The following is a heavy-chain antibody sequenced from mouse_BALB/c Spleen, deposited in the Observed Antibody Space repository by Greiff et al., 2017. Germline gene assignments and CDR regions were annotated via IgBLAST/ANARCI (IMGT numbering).Heavy chain of an antibody. Sequence: EVKLMESGPGLVKPSQSLSLTCTVTGYSITSDYAWNWIRQFPGNKLEWMGYISYSGSTSYNPSLKSRISITRDTSKNQFFLQLNSVTTEDTATYYCAAAITTVVAFDYWGQGTTLTVSS. CDR3: AAAITTVVAFDY. J-gene: IGHJ2*01. V-gene: IGHV3-2*02. CDR1: GYSITSDYA. D-gene: IGHD1-1*01. CDR2: ISYSGST.